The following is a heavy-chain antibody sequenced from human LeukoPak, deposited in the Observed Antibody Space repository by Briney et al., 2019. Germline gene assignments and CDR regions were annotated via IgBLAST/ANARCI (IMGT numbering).Heavy chain of an antibody. D-gene: IGHD2-21*02. J-gene: IGHJ5*02. CDR2: IHWNGGRT. CDR1: GFTFDNYG. Sequence: GGSLRLSCAASGFTFDNYGINWVRQAPGKGLEWVSRIHWNGGRTGYADSVKGRFTISRDNAKNSLYLQMNSLRAEDTAVYYCARGRDCGGDCYLGNNWFDPWGQGTLVTVSS. V-gene: IGHV3-20*04. CDR3: ARGRDCGGDCYLGNNWFDP.